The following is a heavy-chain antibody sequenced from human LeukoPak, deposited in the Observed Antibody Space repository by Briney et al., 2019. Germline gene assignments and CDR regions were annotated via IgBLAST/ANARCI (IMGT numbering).Heavy chain of an antibody. V-gene: IGHV4-59*11. J-gene: IGHJ4*02. CDR2: IYYSGST. D-gene: IGHD3-22*01. Sequence: PSETLSLTCTVSGGSISSHYGSWIRQPPGKGLEWIGYIYYSGSTNYNPSLKSRVTISVDTSKNQFSLKLSSVTAADTAEYYCARGSVYYYDSSGFSDHFDYWGQGTLVTVSS. CDR3: ARGSVYYYDSSGFSDHFDY. CDR1: GGSISSHY.